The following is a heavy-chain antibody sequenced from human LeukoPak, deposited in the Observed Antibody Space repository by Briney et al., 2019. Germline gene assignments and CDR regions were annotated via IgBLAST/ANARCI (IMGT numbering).Heavy chain of an antibody. CDR1: GGSFSGYY. CDR3: ARDYYGSGTGGMDV. D-gene: IGHD3-10*01. Sequence: KTSETLSLTCAVYGGSFSGYYWSWIRQPPGKGLEWIGEINHSGSTNYNPSLKSRVTISVDTSKNQFSLKLSSVTAADTAVYYCARDYYGSGTGGMDVWGQGTTVTVSS. CDR2: INHSGST. V-gene: IGHV4-34*01. J-gene: IGHJ6*02.